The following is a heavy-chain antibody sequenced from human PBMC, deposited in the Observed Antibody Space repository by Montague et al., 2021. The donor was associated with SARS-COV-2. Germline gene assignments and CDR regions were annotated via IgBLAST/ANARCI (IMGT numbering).Heavy chain of an antibody. J-gene: IGHJ6*02. CDR2: IYYSGST. Sequence: SETLSLTCTVSGGSICSSSYYWGWIRQPPGKGLEWIGSIYYSGSTYYNPSLKSRVTISVDTSKNQFSLKLSSVTAADTAVYYCARRVTGTTVHYYYCGMDVWGQGTTVTVSS. D-gene: IGHD1-20*01. V-gene: IGHV4-39*01. CDR3: ARRVTGTTVHYYYCGMDV. CDR1: GGSICSSSYY.